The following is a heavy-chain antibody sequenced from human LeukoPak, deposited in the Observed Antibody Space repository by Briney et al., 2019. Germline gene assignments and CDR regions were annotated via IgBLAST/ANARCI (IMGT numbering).Heavy chain of an antibody. CDR1: GYTFTSYG. CDR2: ISAYNGNT. CDR3: ATQRGPHYYGSGSSFDY. D-gene: IGHD3-10*01. J-gene: IGHJ4*02. Sequence: ASVKVSCKASGYTFTSYGISWVRQAPGQGLEWMGWISAYNGNTNYAQKLQGRVTMTTDTSTSTAYMELRSLRSDDTAVYYCATQRGPHYYGSGSSFDYWGQGTLVTVSS. V-gene: IGHV1-18*01.